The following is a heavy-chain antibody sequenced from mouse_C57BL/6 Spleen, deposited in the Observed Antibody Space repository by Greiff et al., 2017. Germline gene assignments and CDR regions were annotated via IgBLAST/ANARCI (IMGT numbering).Heavy chain of an antibody. J-gene: IGHJ2*01. CDR3: AADGYYDY. Sequence: VMLVESGAELVRPGASVKLSCKASGYTFTDYYINWVKQRPGQGLEWIARIYPGSGNTYYNEKFKGKATLTAEKSSSTAYMQLSSLTSEDSAVYFCAADGYYDYWGQGTTLTVSS. CDR2: IYPGSGNT. CDR1: GYTFTDYY. D-gene: IGHD2-3*01. V-gene: IGHV1-76*01.